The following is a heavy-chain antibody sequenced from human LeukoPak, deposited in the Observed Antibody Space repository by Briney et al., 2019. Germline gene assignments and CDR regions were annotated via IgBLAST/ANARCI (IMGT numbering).Heavy chain of an antibody. J-gene: IGHJ4*02. CDR2: IYHSGST. CDR1: GGSISSGGYS. CDR3: ARVAYPPYFDY. V-gene: IGHV4-30-2*01. Sequence: SETLSLTCAVSGGSISSGGYSWSWIRQPPGKGLEWIGYIYHSGSTYYNPSLKSRVTISVDRSKNQFSLKLSSVTAADTAVYYRARVAYPPYFDYWGQGTLVTVSS.